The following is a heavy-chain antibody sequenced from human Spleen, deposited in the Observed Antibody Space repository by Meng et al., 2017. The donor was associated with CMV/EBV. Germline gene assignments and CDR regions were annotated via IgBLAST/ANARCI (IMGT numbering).Heavy chain of an antibody. CDR2: IRSKAYGGTT. Sequence: GESLKISCTASGFTFGDYAMSWVRQAPGNGLEWVGFIRSKAYGGTTEYAASVKGRFTISRDDSKSIAYLQMNSLKTEDTAVYYCTRSKDIVVVPAALDFDYWGQGTLVTVSS. D-gene: IGHD2-2*01. CDR3: TRSKDIVVVPAALDFDY. CDR1: GFTFGDYA. J-gene: IGHJ4*02. V-gene: IGHV3-49*04.